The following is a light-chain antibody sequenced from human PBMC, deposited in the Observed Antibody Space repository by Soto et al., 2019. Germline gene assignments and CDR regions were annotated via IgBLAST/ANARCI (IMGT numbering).Light chain of an antibody. J-gene: IGLJ1*01. CDR2: EVS. V-gene: IGLV2-23*02. CDR1: SSDVGSYNL. CDR3: CSYAGSSTLVV. Sequence: QSVLTQPASVSGSPGQSITISCTGTSSDVGSYNLVSWYQQHPGKAPKLMIYEVSKRPSGVSNRFSGSKSGNTASLTISGLQAEDEADYYCCSYAGSSTLVVFGTGTQLTVL.